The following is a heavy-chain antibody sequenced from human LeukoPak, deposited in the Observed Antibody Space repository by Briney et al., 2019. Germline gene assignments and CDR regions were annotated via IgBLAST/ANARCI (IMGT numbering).Heavy chain of an antibody. CDR3: ARREAYSRGWPFDY. CDR2: ISTYNANT. J-gene: IGHJ4*02. CDR1: GYTFTSYG. D-gene: IGHD6-19*01. V-gene: IGHV1-18*01. Sequence: ASVKVSCKASGYTFTSYGISWVRQAPGQGLEWMGWISTYNANTNYAQKLQGRVTMTTDTSTSTAYMEVRSLRSDDTAVYYCARREAYSRGWPFDYWGQGTLVTVSS.